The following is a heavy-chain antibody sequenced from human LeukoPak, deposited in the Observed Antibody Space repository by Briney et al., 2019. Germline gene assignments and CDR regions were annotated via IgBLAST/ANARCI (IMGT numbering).Heavy chain of an antibody. CDR3: ARVRYTNSSPNWFDP. J-gene: IGHJ5*02. V-gene: IGHV6-1*01. CDR2: TYYRSKWYN. CDR1: GDSVSSNNAA. D-gene: IGHD6-6*01. Sequence: SQTLSLTCAISGDSVSSNNAAWNWLRQSPSRGLEWLGRTYYRSKWYNNYAVSVKSRIIINPDTSKNQFSLQLNSVTPEDTAMYYCARVRYTNSSPNWFDPWGQGSLVTVSS.